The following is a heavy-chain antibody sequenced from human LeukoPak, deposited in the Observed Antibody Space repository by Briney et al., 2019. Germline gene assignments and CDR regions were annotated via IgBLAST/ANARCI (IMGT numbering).Heavy chain of an antibody. CDR2: INPYSGDT. CDR1: GYTFTGYY. J-gene: IGHJ3*02. Sequence: ASVKVSCKASGYTFTGYYIHWVRQAPGQGLEWMGWINPYSGDTAYAQKFQGRVTMTRDTSISTAYMELSRLTSADTAVYYCSKDTTTAPPGDSFDIWGQGTMVTVSS. V-gene: IGHV1-2*02. CDR3: SKDTTTAPPGDSFDI. D-gene: IGHD4-17*01.